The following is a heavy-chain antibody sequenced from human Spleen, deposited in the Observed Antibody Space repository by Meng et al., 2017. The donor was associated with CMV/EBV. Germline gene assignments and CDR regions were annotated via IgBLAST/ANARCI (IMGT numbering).Heavy chain of an antibody. CDR2: IKSKTDGGTT. Sequence: LSNAWMSWVRQAPGKGLEWVGRIKSKTDGGTTDYAAPVKGRFTISRDDSKNTLYLQMNSLKTEDTAVYYCTTKAFGIAVAGTRLWFDPWGQGTLVTVSS. CDR3: TTKAFGIAVAGTRLWFDP. D-gene: IGHD6-19*01. CDR1: LSNAW. V-gene: IGHV3-15*01. J-gene: IGHJ5*02.